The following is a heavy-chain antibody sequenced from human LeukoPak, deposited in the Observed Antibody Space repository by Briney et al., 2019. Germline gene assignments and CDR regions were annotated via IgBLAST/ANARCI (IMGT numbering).Heavy chain of an antibody. V-gene: IGHV1-3*01. J-gene: IGHJ6*02. CDR3: ARTEAMVIYYYGMDV. Sequence: ASVKVSCKASGYTFTSYAMHWVRQAPGQRLEWMGWINAGNGNTKYSQKFQGRVTITRDTSASTAYMELSSLRSEDTAVYYCARTEAMVIYYYGMDVWGQGTTVTVSS. CDR2: INAGNGNT. CDR1: GYTFTSYA. D-gene: IGHD5-18*01.